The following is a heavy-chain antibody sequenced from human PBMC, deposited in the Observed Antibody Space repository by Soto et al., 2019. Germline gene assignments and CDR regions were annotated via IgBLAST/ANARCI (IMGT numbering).Heavy chain of an antibody. J-gene: IGHJ4*02. CDR2: IYPDDSDV. D-gene: IGHD1-7*01. CDR3: ARHGPPGTSRLDY. Sequence: EVQLVQSGAEVKKPGESLEISCKTSGYDFNNYWIGWVRRMPGKGLEWLGIIYPDDSDVRYSPSFQGQVTLSVDKTTNTAFVQWRSLKASDTAMYFCARHGPPGTSRLDYWGQGTLVSVSS. CDR1: GYDFNNYW. V-gene: IGHV5-51*01.